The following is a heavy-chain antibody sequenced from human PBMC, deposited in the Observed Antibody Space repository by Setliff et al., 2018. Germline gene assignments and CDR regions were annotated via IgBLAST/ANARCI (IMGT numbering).Heavy chain of an antibody. D-gene: IGHD3-9*01. J-gene: IGHJ6*02. CDR2: IDPSGGSS. CDR3: ARERALLRYFDWSSYYYYYGMDV. V-gene: IGHV1-46*01. Sequence: ASVKVSCKASGYTFTSYLIHWVRQDPGQGLEWMGIIDPSGGSSTYAQKFQGRVTMTRDTSISTAYMELSRLRSDDTAVYYCARERALLRYFDWSSYYYYYGMDVWGQGTTVTVSS. CDR1: GYTFTSYL.